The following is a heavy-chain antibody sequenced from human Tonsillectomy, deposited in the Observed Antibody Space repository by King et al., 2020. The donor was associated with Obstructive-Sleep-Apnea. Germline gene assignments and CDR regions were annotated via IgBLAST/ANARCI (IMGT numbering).Heavy chain of an antibody. Sequence: VQLVESGGGLVQPGGSLRLSCAASGFTFSSYSMNWVRRAPGKGLEWVSYISSSSSTIYYADSVKGRFTISRDNAKNSLYLQMNSLRAEDTAVYYCAKEGGGYSYGWGVGGMDVWGQGTTVTVSS. J-gene: IGHJ6*02. CDR1: GFTFSSYS. CDR2: ISSSSSTI. D-gene: IGHD5-18*01. CDR3: AKEGGGYSYGWGVGGMDV. V-gene: IGHV3-48*04.